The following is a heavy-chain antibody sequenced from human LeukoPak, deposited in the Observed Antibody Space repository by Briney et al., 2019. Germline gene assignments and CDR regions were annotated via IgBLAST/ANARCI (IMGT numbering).Heavy chain of an antibody. CDR3: AKGRTTMTVVVLDR. J-gene: IGHJ5*02. V-gene: IGHV3-9*01. D-gene: IGHD3-22*01. CDR2: ISWNSGSI. Sequence: PGGSLRLSCAASGFTFDDYAMHWVRQAPGKGLEWVSGISWNSGSIGYADSVKGRFTISRDNAKNSLYLQMNSLRAEDTALYYCAKGRTTMTVVVLDRWGQGTLVTVS. CDR1: GFTFDDYA.